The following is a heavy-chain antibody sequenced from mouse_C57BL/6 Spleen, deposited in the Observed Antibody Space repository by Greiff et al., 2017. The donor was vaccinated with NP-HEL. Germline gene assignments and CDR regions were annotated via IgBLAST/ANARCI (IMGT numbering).Heavy chain of an antibody. J-gene: IGHJ1*03. CDR3: ARRREHYGSSYGWYFDV. V-gene: IGHV1-52*01. D-gene: IGHD1-1*01. CDR2: IDPSDSET. Sequence: QVQLQQPGAELVRPGSSVKLSCKASGYTFTSYWMHWVKQRPIQGLEWIGNIDPSDSETHYNQKFKDKATLTVDKSSSTAYMQLSSLTSEDSAVYYCARRREHYGSSYGWYFDVWGTGTTVTVSS. CDR1: GYTFTSYW.